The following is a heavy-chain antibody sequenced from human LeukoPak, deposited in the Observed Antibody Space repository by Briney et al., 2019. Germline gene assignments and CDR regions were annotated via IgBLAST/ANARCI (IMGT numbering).Heavy chain of an antibody. V-gene: IGHV4-59*04. CDR3: ARYYYGSGSYYYFDS. J-gene: IGHJ4*02. CDR1: GGSISSYY. CDR2: IYYSGST. D-gene: IGHD3-10*01. Sequence: SETLSLTCTVSGGSISSYYWSWIRQPPGKGLEWIGNIYYSGSTYYSPSLKSRVTMSVDTSKNQFSLKLSSVTAADTAVYYCARYYYGSGSYYYFDSWGQGTLVTVSS.